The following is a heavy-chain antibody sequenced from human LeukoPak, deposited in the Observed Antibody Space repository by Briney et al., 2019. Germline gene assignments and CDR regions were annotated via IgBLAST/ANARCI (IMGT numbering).Heavy chain of an antibody. Sequence: QTSETLSLTCTVSGGSISSMSYYWAWIRQSPDKGLDWIASIYYSGGTYYNPSLKSRVTISVDTSKNRFSLNVSSVTAADTGVYYCARRVVTGNFDNWGQGTLVTVSA. D-gene: IGHD7-27*01. CDR2: IYYSGGT. V-gene: IGHV4-39*01. J-gene: IGHJ4*02. CDR1: GGSISSMSYY. CDR3: ARRVVTGNFDN.